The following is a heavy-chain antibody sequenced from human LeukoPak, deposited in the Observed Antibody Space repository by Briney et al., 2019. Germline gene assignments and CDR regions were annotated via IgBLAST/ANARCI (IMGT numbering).Heavy chain of an antibody. CDR2: IASKTDGGTT. CDR1: GFIFTNYF. V-gene: IGHV3-15*04. CDR3: TTGIRGD. Sequence: GGSLRLSCAASGFIFTNYFMSWVRQAPGKGLEWVGRIASKTDGGTTDYAAPVKGRFTISRDDSKNTLFLQMNSLKTEDTAVYYCTTGIRGDCGQGTLVTVSS. J-gene: IGHJ4*02.